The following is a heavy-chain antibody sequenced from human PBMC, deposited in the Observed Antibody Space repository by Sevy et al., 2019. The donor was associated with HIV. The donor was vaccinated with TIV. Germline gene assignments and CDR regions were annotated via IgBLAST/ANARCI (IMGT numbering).Heavy chain of an antibody. Sequence: SETLSLTCTVSGASIRDSSYYWAWIRQPPGKGLEWIGNIYSYGETYYNSSLKSRVTIYVDTSKNQFSLSLTSVTAADTAIYFCARSMEQQLDAFDIWGQGTMVTVSS. V-gene: IGHV4-39*01. CDR2: IYSYGET. J-gene: IGHJ3*02. CDR3: ARSMEQQLDAFDI. D-gene: IGHD6-13*01. CDR1: GASIRDSSYY.